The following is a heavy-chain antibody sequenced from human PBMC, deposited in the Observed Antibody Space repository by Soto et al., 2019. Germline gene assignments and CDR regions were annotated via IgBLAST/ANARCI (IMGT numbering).Heavy chain of an antibody. CDR1: GYSISSGYY. D-gene: IGHD2-15*01. V-gene: IGHV4-38-2*01. CDR3: ARLVVVDGHYYGMDV. Sequence: SETLSLTCAVSGYSISSGYYWGWIRQPPGKGLEWIGSIYYSGSTYYNPSLKSRVTISVDTSKNQFSLKLSSVTAADTAVYYCARLVVVDGHYYGMDVWGQGTTVTVSS. J-gene: IGHJ6*02. CDR2: IYYSGST.